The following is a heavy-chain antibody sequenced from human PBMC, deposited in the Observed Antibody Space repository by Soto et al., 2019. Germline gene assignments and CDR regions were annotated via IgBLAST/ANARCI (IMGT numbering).Heavy chain of an antibody. CDR2: IYYSGST. D-gene: IGHD1-26*01. J-gene: IGHJ3*02. Sequence: PSGTLSLTCTVSGGSISSYYWSWIRQPPGKGLEWIGYIYYSGSTNYNPSLKSRVTISVDTSKNQFSLKLSSVTAADTAVYYCARHLLNTILDHDAFDIWGQGTMVTVSS. CDR3: ARHLLNTILDHDAFDI. CDR1: GGSISSYY. V-gene: IGHV4-59*08.